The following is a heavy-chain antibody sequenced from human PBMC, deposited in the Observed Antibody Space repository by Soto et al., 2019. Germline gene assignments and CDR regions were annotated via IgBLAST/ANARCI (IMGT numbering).Heavy chain of an antibody. D-gene: IGHD4-17*01. Sequence: TSETLSLTCTVSGGSISSGGYYWSWIRQHPGKGLEWIGYIYYSGSTYYNPSLKSRVTISVDTSKNQFSLKLSSVTAADTAVYYCARTVKGENWFDPWGQGTLVTVSS. V-gene: IGHV4-31*03. CDR2: IYYSGST. CDR1: GGSISSGGYY. J-gene: IGHJ5*02. CDR3: ARTVKGENWFDP.